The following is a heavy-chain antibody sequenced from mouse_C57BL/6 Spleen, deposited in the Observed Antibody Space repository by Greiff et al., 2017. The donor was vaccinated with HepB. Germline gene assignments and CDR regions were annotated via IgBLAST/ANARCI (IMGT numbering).Heavy chain of an antibody. J-gene: IGHJ3*01. CDR1: GFNIKDDY. V-gene: IGHV14-4*01. Sequence: VQLQQSGAELVRPGASVKLSCPASGFNIKDDYMHWVKQRPEQGLEWIGWIDPENGDTEYASKFQGKATITADTSSNTAYLQLSSLTSEDTAVYYCTGYDVSWFAYWGQGTLVTVSA. D-gene: IGHD2-2*01. CDR3: TGYDVSWFAY. CDR2: IDPENGDT.